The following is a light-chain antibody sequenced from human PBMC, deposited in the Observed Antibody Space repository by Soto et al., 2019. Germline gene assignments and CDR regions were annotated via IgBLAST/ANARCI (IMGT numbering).Light chain of an antibody. V-gene: IGLV2-18*02. CDR2: EVS. CDR1: GSDVGSYNR. J-gene: IGLJ1*01. CDR3: SSYTSSRTYV. Sequence: QSALTQPPSVSGSPGQSVTISCTGTGSDVGSYNRVSWYQQPPGTAPKLMIYEVSNRPSGVPDRFSGSKSGNTASLTISGLPAEDEADYYRSSYTSSRTYVFGSGTQVTVL.